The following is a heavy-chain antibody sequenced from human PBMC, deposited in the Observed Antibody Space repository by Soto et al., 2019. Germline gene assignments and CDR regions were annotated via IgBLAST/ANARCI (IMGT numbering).Heavy chain of an antibody. Sequence: PGESLKISCKGSQYIFTNYWIGWVRQMPGKGLEWMGLIYPADSDTRYSPSFQGRVSISADKSSSTAYLQWSGLKASDTAMYYCACFDRGSYPRGAFDIWGPGTMVTVSS. D-gene: IGHD1-26*01. CDR3: ACFDRGSYPRGAFDI. J-gene: IGHJ3*02. CDR2: IYPADSDT. CDR1: QYIFTNYW. V-gene: IGHV5-51*01.